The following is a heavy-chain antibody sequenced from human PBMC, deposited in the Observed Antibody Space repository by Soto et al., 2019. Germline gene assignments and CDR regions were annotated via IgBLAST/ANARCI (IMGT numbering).Heavy chain of an antibody. J-gene: IGHJ4*02. CDR1: AASSGRSSYF. Sequence: SETLSLTCTVSAASSGRSSYFWGWIRQPPGKGLEWIGSLYYSGSAYYNPSLYSRVTISADTSKNLLSLKLRSETAADTAVYYCARRDRGGNGVKSLHFWGQGTPPTASS. V-gene: IGHV4-39*01. D-gene: IGHD5-12*01. CDR3: ARRDRGGNGVKSLHF. CDR2: LYYSGSA.